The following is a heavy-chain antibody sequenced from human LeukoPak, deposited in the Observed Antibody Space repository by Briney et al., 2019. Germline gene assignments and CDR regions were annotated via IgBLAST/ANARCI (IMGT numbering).Heavy chain of an antibody. J-gene: IGHJ2*01. Sequence: SETLSLTCTVSGGSISSYYWSWIRQPPGKGLEWIGYIYYSGSTNYNPSLKSRVTISVDTSKNQFSLRLSSVTAADTAVYYCAREPYYYDSSGFWPWYFDLWGRGTLVTVSS. CDR2: IYYSGST. D-gene: IGHD3-22*01. V-gene: IGHV4-59*01. CDR1: GGSISSYY. CDR3: AREPYYYDSSGFWPWYFDL.